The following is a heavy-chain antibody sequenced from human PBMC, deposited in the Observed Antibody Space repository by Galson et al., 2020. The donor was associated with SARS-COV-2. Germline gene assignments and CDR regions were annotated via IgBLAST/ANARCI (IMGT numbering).Heavy chain of an antibody. V-gene: IGHV3-30*04. D-gene: IGHD6-19*01. Sequence: GGSLRLSCAASGFTFSNYAMHWVRQAPGKGLEWVAIISYDGNNKYYADSVKGRFTLSRDNSKNTLYLQMNSLRPEDTAIYYCVQGIAVTGDGERMVYWGQGTLVTVS. J-gene: IGHJ4*02. CDR1: GFTFSNYA. CDR3: VQGIAVTGDGERMVY. CDR2: ISYDGNNK.